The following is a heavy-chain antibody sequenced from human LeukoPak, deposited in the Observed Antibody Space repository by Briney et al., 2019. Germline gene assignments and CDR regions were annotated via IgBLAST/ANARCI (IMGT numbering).Heavy chain of an antibody. CDR3: ARVGSSGYYFDY. Sequence: PGRSLRLSCAASGFTFSSYAMHWVRQAPGKGLEWVAVISYDGSNKYYADSVKGRFTITRDNYKNTLYLQMNSLRGGDTAVYYCARVGSSGYYFDYWGQGTLVTVSS. CDR2: ISYDGSNK. CDR1: GFTFSSYA. D-gene: IGHD3-22*01. J-gene: IGHJ4*02. V-gene: IGHV3-30-3*01.